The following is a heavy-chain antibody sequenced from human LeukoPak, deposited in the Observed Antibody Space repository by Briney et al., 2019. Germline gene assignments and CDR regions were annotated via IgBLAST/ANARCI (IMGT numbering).Heavy chain of an antibody. CDR1: GFTFSSYA. CDR2: ISGSGGST. V-gene: IGHV3-23*01. CDR3: ARDIGGSYTAIDY. Sequence: GVLRLSCAASGFTFSSYAMSWVRQAPGKGLEWVSAISGSGGSTYYADSVKGRFTISRDNSKNTLYLQMNSLRAEDTAVYYCARDIGGSYTAIDYWGQGTLVTVSS. J-gene: IGHJ4*02. D-gene: IGHD1-26*01.